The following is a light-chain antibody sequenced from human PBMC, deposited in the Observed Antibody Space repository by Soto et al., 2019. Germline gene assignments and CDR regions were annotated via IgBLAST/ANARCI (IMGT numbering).Light chain of an antibody. CDR2: EVS. V-gene: IGLV2-14*01. Sequence: QSALTQPASVSGSPGQSITISCTGTSSDVGGYNFVSWYQQHPGKAPKLMIYEVSNRPSGVSTRFSGSKSGNTASLTISGLQAEDEADYYCFSYRTTGILLFGGGTKLPVL. J-gene: IGLJ2*01. CDR1: SSDVGGYNF. CDR3: FSYRTTGILL.